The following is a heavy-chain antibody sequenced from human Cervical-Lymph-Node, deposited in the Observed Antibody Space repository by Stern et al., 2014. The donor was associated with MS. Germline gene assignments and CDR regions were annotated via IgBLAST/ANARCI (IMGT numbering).Heavy chain of an antibody. Sequence: QVQLVESGAEVKKPGSSVKVSCKASGGTFSSYAISWVRQAPGQGLEWMGGIIPSFGTANYAQKFQGRVTITADESTSTAYMELSSLRSEDTAVYYCARSPGIAVAGLDWYFDLWGRGTLVTVSS. CDR3: ARSPGIAVAGLDWYFDL. V-gene: IGHV1-69*01. D-gene: IGHD6-19*01. J-gene: IGHJ2*01. CDR1: GGTFSSYA. CDR2: IIPSFGTA.